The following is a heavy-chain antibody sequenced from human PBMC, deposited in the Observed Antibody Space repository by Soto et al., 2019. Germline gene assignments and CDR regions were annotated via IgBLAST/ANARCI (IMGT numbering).Heavy chain of an antibody. V-gene: IGHV3-30-3*01. CDR3: AREPVVPAAIAAFEI. Sequence: GGSLRLSCAASGFTFSSYAMHWVRQAPGKGLEWVAVISYDGSNKYYADSVKGRFTISRDNSKNTLYLQMNSLRAEDTAVYYCAREPVVPAAIAAFEIWGQGTMVTVSS. J-gene: IGHJ3*02. CDR1: GFTFSSYA. D-gene: IGHD2-2*01. CDR2: ISYDGSNK.